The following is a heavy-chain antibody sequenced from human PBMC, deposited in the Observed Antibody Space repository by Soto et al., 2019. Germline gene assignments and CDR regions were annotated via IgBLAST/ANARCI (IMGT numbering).Heavy chain of an antibody. J-gene: IGHJ4*02. CDR2: IYSGGST. CDR1: GFTVSSNY. D-gene: IGHD6-19*01. CDR3: ARVPVDGIVRNDY. Sequence: GGSLRLSCAASGFTVSSNYMSWVRQAPGKGLEWVSVIYSGGSTYYADSVKGRFTISRDNSKNTLYLQMNSLRAEDTAVYYCARVPVDGIVRNDYWGQGTLVTVSS. V-gene: IGHV3-66*01.